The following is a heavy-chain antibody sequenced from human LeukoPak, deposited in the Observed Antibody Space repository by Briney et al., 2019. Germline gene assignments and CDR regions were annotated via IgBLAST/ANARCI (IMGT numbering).Heavy chain of an antibody. Sequence: GGSLRLSCEASGFTFGNFGMTWVRQAPGKGLQWVSGITGSSTWTYFAASVKGRFTVSRDNSQNTLHLQMNSLRADDTAVYYCARELVSSGTGYFDLWGRGTLVTVSS. J-gene: IGHJ2*01. CDR3: ARELVSSGTGYFDL. CDR1: GFTFGNFG. CDR2: ITGSSTWT. V-gene: IGHV3-23*01. D-gene: IGHD3-10*01.